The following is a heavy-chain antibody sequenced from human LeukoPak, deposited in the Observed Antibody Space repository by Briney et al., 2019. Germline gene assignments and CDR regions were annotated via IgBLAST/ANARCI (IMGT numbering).Heavy chain of an antibody. CDR3: ARDRPYYGSGI. J-gene: IGHJ4*02. CDR2: IYYSGST. Sequence: PSETLSLTCTVSGGSISSYYWSWIRQPPGKGLEWIGYIYYSGSTNYNPSLKSRVTISVDTSKNQFSLKLSSVTAADTAVYYCARDRPYYGSGIWGQGTLVTVSS. V-gene: IGHV4-59*01. CDR1: GGSISSYY. D-gene: IGHD3-10*01.